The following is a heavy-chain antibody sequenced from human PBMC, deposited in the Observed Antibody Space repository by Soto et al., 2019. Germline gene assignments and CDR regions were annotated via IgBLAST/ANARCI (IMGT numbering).Heavy chain of an antibody. J-gene: IGHJ3*02. CDR1: GGSISSSSYY. V-gene: IGHV4-39*07. D-gene: IGHD2-15*01. CDR2: IYYSGST. Sequence: PSETLSLTCTVSGGSISSSSYYWGWIRQPPGEGLEWIGSIYYSGSTNYNPSLKSRVTISVDTSKNQFSLKLSSVTAADTAVYYCARVRGKWWYLPPPPTLRDLNAFDIWGQGTMVTVSS. CDR3: ARVRGKWWYLPPPPTLRDLNAFDI.